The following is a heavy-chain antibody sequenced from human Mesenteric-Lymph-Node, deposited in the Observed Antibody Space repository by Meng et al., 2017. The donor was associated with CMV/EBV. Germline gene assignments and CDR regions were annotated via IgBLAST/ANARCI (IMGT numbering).Heavy chain of an antibody. CDR3: ARDHSGYDFDY. CDR2: INTNTGNP. J-gene: IGHJ4*02. D-gene: IGHD5-12*01. CDR1: GYTFTSYT. Sequence: SCKASGYTFTSYTMNWLQQAPGQGLEWMGWINTNTGNPTYAQGFTGRFVFSLDTSVSTAYLQISSLKAEDTAVYYCARDHSGYDFDYWGQGTLVTVSS. V-gene: IGHV7-4-1*02.